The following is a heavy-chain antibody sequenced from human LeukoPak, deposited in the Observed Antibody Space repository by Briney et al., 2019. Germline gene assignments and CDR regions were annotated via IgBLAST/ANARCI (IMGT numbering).Heavy chain of an antibody. CDR2: ISSSGTTI. CDR3: AKGSGSYSRYYYYYMDV. D-gene: IGHD3-10*01. CDR1: GFTFSDYD. J-gene: IGHJ6*03. Sequence: GGSLRLSCSASGFTFSDYDMNWVRQAPGKGLEWVSHISSSGTTIYDADSVKGRFTISRDNAKNSLYLQMNSLRVEDTAVYYCAKGSGSYSRYYYYYMDVWGKGTTVTVSS. V-gene: IGHV3-11*04.